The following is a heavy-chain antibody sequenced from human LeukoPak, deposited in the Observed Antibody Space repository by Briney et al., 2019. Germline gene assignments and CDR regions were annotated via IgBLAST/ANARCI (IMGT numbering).Heavy chain of an antibody. CDR1: GYTFTSYD. J-gene: IGHJ3*02. Sequence: ASXXXXCKASGYTFTSYDINWVRQATGQGLEWMGWMNPNSGNTGYAQKFQGRVTMTRNTSISTAYMELSSLRSEDTAVYYCARDPTVTAFDIWGQGTMVTVSS. CDR3: ARDPTVTAFDI. V-gene: IGHV1-8*01. CDR2: MNPNSGNT. D-gene: IGHD5-12*01.